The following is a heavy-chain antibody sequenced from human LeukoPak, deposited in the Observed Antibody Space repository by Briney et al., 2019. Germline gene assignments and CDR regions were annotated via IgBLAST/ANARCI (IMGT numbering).Heavy chain of an antibody. CDR3: ARDPYSGGYGDYYYYYMDL. CDR2: ITSSSSSYI. D-gene: IGHD1-26*01. Sequence: GGSLRLSCAASGFTFSTYNMNWVRQAPGKGLEWVSSITSSSSSYIYYADSVKGRFTISRDNAKNSLYLQMNSLRAEDTAVYYCARDPYSGGYGDYYYYYMDLWGQGTTVTISS. J-gene: IGHJ6*03. CDR1: GFTFSTYN. V-gene: IGHV3-21*01.